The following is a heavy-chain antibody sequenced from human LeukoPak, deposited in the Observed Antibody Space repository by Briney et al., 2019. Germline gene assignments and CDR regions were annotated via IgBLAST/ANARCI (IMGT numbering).Heavy chain of an antibody. CDR1: GGSISSGSYY. Sequence: PSQTLSLTCTASGGSISSGSYYWSWIRQPAGKGLEWIGRIYTSGSTNYNPSLKSRVTISLDTSNNQFSLKLSSVTAADTAVYYCARVGYGPVDYWGQGTLVTVSS. V-gene: IGHV4-61*02. J-gene: IGHJ4*02. D-gene: IGHD5-18*01. CDR2: IYTSGST. CDR3: ARVGYGPVDY.